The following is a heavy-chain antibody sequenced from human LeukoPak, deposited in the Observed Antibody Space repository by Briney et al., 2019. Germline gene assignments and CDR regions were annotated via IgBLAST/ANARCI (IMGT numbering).Heavy chain of an antibody. V-gene: IGHV4-39*07. CDR3: ARRNGQDIVATFRRRYYFDY. D-gene: IGHD5-12*01. CDR2: IYYSGST. J-gene: IGHJ4*02. Sequence: SETLSLTCTVSGGSISSSSYYWGWIRQPPGKGLEWIGSIYYSGSTYYNPSLKSRVTISVDTSKNQFSLKLSSVTAADTAVYYCARRNGQDIVATFRRRYYFDYWGQGTLVTVSS. CDR1: GGSISSSSYY.